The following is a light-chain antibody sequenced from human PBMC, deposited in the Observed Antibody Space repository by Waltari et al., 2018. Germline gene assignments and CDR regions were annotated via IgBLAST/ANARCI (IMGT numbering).Light chain of an antibody. CDR1: SGHRSYA. CDR2: VNSDGSH. J-gene: IGLJ3*02. V-gene: IGLV4-69*01. Sequence: QLMLTQSPSASASLGASVRLTCTLSSGHRSYAVAWHPQQPEKGPRYLMKVNSDGSHIKGDGIPDRFSGSSSGAERYLTISSLQSEDEADYYCQTGGFGIWVFGGGTKLTVL. CDR3: QTGGFGIWV.